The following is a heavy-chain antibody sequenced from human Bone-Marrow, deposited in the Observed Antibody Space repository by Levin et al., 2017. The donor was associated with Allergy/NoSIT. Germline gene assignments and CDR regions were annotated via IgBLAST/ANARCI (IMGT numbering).Heavy chain of an antibody. CDR1: GFTFSSYG. CDR3: AKDSCPLCRITGTTFGWYFEL. CDR2: ISYDGSNQ. D-gene: IGHD1-20*01. J-gene: IGHJ2*01. V-gene: IGHV3-30*18. Sequence: PGESLKISCAASGFTFSSYGFHWVRQAPGKGLEWVAVISYDGSNQYFPDSVKGRFTISRDNSKNTQYLQMNSLREEDTAVYYCAKDSCPLCRITGTTFGWYFELWGRGTLVTVSS.